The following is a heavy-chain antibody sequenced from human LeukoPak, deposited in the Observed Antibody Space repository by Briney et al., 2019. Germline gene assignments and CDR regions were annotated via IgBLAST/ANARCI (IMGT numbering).Heavy chain of an antibody. Sequence: SSETLSLTCVVYGGSFSTYYWSWIRQPPGKGLEWIGEISHSGSTNYNPSLKSRVTISLDTSKNQFSLKLSSVTAADTAVYYCASGGLYYWFDPWGQGTLVTVSS. CDR1: GGSFSTYY. J-gene: IGHJ5*02. CDR2: ISHSGST. CDR3: ASGGLYYWFDP. D-gene: IGHD2-21*01. V-gene: IGHV4-34*01.